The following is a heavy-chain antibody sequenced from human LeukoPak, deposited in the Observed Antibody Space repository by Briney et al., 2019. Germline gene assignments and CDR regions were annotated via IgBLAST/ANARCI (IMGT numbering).Heavy chain of an antibody. Sequence: PGGSLRLSCAASGFTFSSYSMIWVRQAQGKGLEWVSSISSSSSYIYYADSVKGRFTISRDNAKNSLYLQMNSLRAEDTAVYYCARADSSGYEDYWGQGTLVTVSS. CDR3: ARADSSGYEDY. V-gene: IGHV3-21*01. CDR2: ISSSSSYI. CDR1: GFTFSSYS. J-gene: IGHJ4*02. D-gene: IGHD3-22*01.